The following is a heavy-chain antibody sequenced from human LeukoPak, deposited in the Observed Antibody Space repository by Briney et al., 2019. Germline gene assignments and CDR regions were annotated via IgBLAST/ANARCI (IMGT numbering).Heavy chain of an antibody. CDR1: GASIRSGDYY. CDR3: ARRSGSYYSGLYYFDY. CDR2: IYDSGST. D-gene: IGHD1-26*01. V-gene: IGHV4-30-4*01. J-gene: IGHJ4*02. Sequence: SETLSLTCTVSGASIRSGDYYWSWIRQPPGTGLEWIGYIYDSGSTYYNPSLKSRVTISVDTSKNQFSLKLSSVTAADTAVYYCARRSGSYYSGLYYFDYWGQGTLVTVSS.